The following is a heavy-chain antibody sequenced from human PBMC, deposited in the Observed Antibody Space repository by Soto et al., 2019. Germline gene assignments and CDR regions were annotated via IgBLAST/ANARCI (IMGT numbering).Heavy chain of an antibody. V-gene: IGHV4-59*01. CDR1: GDSISSFY. J-gene: IGHJ4*02. Sequence: SETLSLNCTVSGDSISSFYWTWIRQPPGKGLEWVGYIFSSGSTNYNPSLKSRVTISVDTSENQFSLKLTSVTAADTAVYYCARVGYCSSTPCWPIGYFEYWGQGTLVTVS. D-gene: IGHD2-2*01. CDR3: ARVGYCSSTPCWPIGYFEY. CDR2: IFSSGST.